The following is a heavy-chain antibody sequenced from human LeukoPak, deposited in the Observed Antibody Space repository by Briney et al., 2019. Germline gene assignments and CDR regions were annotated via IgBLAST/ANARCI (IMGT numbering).Heavy chain of an antibody. CDR2: IRYDGSNK. Sequence: GGSLRLSCAASGFTFSSYGMHWVRQAPGKGLECVAFIRYDGSNKYYADSVKGRFTISRDNSKNTLYLQMNSLRAEDTAVYYCAKSLRNTAMVTAHPGVFDYWGQGTLVTVSS. J-gene: IGHJ4*02. D-gene: IGHD5-18*01. V-gene: IGHV3-30*02. CDR1: GFTFSSYG. CDR3: AKSLRNTAMVTAHPGVFDY.